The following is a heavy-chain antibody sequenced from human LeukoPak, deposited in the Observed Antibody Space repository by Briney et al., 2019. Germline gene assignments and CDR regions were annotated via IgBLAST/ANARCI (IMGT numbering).Heavy chain of an antibody. D-gene: IGHD5-24*01. CDR2: IRYDGSNQ. CDR1: GFSFSNYG. Sequence: GGSLRLSCAASGFSFSNYGIHWVRQAPGKGLEWVAFIRYDGSNQYYADSVKGRLTISRDNSKNTVYVQMNSLRPEDTAVYYRAGRRRDGYKHEAFDIWGQGTTIIVSS. CDR3: AGRRRDGYKHEAFDI. V-gene: IGHV3-30*02. J-gene: IGHJ3*02.